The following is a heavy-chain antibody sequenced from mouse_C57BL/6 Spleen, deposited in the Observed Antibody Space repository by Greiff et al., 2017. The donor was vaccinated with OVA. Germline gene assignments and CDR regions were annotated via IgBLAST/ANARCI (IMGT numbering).Heavy chain of an antibody. CDR1: GYAFSSSW. V-gene: IGHV1-82*01. CDR2: IYPGDGDT. Sequence: QVQLQQSGPELVKPGASVKISCKASGYAFSSSWMNWVKQRPGKGLEWIGRIYPGDGDTNYNGKFKGKATLTADKSSSTAYMQLSSLTSEDSAVYFCAKLGREAWFAYWGQGTLVTVSA. J-gene: IGHJ3*01. CDR3: AKLGREAWFAY. D-gene: IGHD4-1*01.